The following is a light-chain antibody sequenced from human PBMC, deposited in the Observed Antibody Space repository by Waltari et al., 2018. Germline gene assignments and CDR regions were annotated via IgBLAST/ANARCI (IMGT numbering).Light chain of an antibody. V-gene: IGLV2-14*03. J-gene: IGLJ6*01. CDR3: SSYTSGTTLV. CDR1: SSDVGGYNY. Sequence: QSALTQPASVSGSPGQSITIPCTGTSSDVGGYNYVPWYQQHPGKAPKLMIYDVSNRPSGVSNRFSGSKSGNTASLTISGLQAEDEADYYCSSYTSGTTLVFGSGTKVTVL. CDR2: DVS.